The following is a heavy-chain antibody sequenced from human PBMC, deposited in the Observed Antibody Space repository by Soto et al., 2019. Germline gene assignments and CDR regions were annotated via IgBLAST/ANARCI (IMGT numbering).Heavy chain of an antibody. V-gene: IGHV4-39*01. J-gene: IGHJ4*02. CDR2: IYYSGST. CDR1: GGSISSSSYY. D-gene: IGHD3-10*01. Sequence: QLQLQESGPGLVKPSETLSLTCTVSGGSISSSSYYWGWIRQPPGKGLEWIGSIYYSGSTYYNPSLKSRVTISVDTSKNQFSLKLSSVTAADTAVYYCARLGGEGDVGYMVRGIDYWGQGTLVTVSS. CDR3: ARLGGEGDVGYMVRGIDY.